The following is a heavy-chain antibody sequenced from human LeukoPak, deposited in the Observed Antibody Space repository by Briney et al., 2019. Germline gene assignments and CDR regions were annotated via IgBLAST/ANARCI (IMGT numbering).Heavy chain of an antibody. V-gene: IGHV1-2*02. CDR3: ARDLLSIAAAGTLGVYFDY. CDR1: GYTFTGYY. Sequence: GASVKVSCKASGYTFTGYYMHWVRQAPGQGLEWMGWINPNSGGTNYAQKFQGRVTMTRDTSISTAYMELSRLRSDDTAVYYCARDLLSIAAAGTLGVYFDYWGQGTLVTVSS. J-gene: IGHJ4*02. D-gene: IGHD6-13*01. CDR2: INPNSGGT.